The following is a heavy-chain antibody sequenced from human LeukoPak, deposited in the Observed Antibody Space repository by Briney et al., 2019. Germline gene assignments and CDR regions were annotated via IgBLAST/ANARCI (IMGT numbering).Heavy chain of an antibody. CDR2: ISSSSSTI. CDR1: GFTFSSYA. Sequence: PGGSLRLSCAASGFTFSSYAMSWVRQAPGKGLEWVSYISSSSSTIYYADSVKGRFTISRDNAKNSLYLQMNSLRAEDTAVYYCAISPYYYDSSGGVWGQGTTVTVSS. CDR3: AISPYYYDSSGGV. V-gene: IGHV3-48*04. J-gene: IGHJ6*02. D-gene: IGHD3-22*01.